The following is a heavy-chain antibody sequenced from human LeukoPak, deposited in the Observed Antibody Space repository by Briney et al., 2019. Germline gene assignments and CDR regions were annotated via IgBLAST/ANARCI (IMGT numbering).Heavy chain of an antibody. CDR3: ASSYGSSAYYPFDY. CDR1: GFAFRNNA. V-gene: IGHV3-23*01. D-gene: IGHD3-22*01. CDR2: ISDSGGST. J-gene: IGHJ4*02. Sequence: GGSLRLSCVASGFAFRNNAMSWVRQAPGKGLEWVSLISDSGGSTNYADSVKGRFTISRDNSKITLYLQMNTLRAEDTAIYYCASSYGSSAYYPFDYWGQGTLVTVFS.